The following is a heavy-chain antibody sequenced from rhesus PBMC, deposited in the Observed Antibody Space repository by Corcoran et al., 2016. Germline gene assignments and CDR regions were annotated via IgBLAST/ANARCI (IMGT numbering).Heavy chain of an antibody. CDR1: GGSTSSNY. J-gene: IGHJ4*01. CDR3: ARGGITIFGVVITLDY. Sequence: QLQLQESGPGLVKPSETLSLTCAVSGGSTSSNYWSWIRQPPGKGLEWIGRISGSGGSTNYNPSLKSRVTISTDTSKNQFSLKLSSVTAADTAVYYCARGGITIFGVVITLDYWGQGVLVTVSS. CDR2: ISGSGGST. V-gene: IGHV4-173*01. D-gene: IGHD3-3*01.